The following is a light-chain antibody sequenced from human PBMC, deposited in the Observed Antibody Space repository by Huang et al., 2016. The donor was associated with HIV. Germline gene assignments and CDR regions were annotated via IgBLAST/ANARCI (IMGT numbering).Light chain of an antibody. CDR2: AAS. CDR3: QKYDSAPLT. V-gene: IGKV1-27*01. J-gene: IGKJ4*01. Sequence: DIQMTQSPSSLSASVGDRVTITCRASQGISNSLAWYQQKPGKVPRLLIYAASTLQSGVPSRFSGSRSGRDFSLTIGILQPEDVATYYCQKYDSAPLTFGGGTKVEI. CDR1: QGISNS.